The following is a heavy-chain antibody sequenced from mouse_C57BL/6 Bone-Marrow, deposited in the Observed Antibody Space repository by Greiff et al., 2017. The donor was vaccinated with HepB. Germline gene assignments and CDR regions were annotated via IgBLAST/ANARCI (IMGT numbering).Heavy chain of an antibody. CDR3: TPPHLDSSGPGFAY. V-gene: IGHV14-4*01. D-gene: IGHD3-2*02. J-gene: IGHJ3*01. CDR2: LDPENGDT. CDR1: GFNIKDDY. Sequence: EVQLKESGAELVRPGASVKLSCTASGFNIKDDYMHWVKQRPEQGLEWIGWLDPENGDTEYASKFQGKATITADTSSNTAYLQLSSLTSEDTAVYYCTPPHLDSSGPGFAYWGQGTLVTVSA.